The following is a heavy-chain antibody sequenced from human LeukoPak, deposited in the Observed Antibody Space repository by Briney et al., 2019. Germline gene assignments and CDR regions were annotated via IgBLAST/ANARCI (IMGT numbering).Heavy chain of an antibody. CDR1: GFTFSSYG. Sequence: GGSLRLSCAASGFTFSSYGMHWVRQAPGKGLEWVAVIWYDGSNKYYADSVKGRFTISRDNSKNTPYLQMNSLRAEDTAVYYCARAELVPGKNWFDPWGQGTLVTVSS. V-gene: IGHV3-33*01. CDR3: ARAELVPGKNWFDP. D-gene: IGHD6-13*01. CDR2: IWYDGSNK. J-gene: IGHJ5*02.